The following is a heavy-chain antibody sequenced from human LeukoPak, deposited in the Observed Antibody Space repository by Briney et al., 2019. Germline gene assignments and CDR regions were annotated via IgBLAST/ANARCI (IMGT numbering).Heavy chain of an antibody. D-gene: IGHD7-27*01. CDR1: GGSISSYS. Sequence: QMQLQESGPGLVKPSETLSLTCTVSGGSISSYSWSWIRQPPGKGLEWIGYIYYSGSTKYNPSLKSRVTISVDTSKNQFSLKLSSVTAADTAVYYCARFATGVGAFDIWGQGTMVTVSS. CDR2: IYYSGST. J-gene: IGHJ3*02. CDR3: ARFATGVGAFDI. V-gene: IGHV4-59*01.